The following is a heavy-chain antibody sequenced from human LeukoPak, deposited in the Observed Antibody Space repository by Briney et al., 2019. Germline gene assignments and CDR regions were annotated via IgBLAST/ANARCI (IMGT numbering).Heavy chain of an antibody. CDR3: AREYGSSWYPYYYYGMDV. V-gene: IGHV4-4*07. D-gene: IGHD6-13*01. Sequence: SETLSLTCTVSGGSISSYYWSWIRQPAGKGLEWIGRIYTSGSTNYNPSLKSRVTMSVDTSKNQFSPKLSSVTAADTAVYYCAREYGSSWYPYYYYGMDVWGQGTTVTVSS. CDR2: IYTSGST. J-gene: IGHJ6*02. CDR1: GGSISSYY.